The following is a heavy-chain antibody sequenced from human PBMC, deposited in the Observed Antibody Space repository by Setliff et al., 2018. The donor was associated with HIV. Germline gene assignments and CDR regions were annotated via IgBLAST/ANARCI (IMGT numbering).Heavy chain of an antibody. Sequence: PGESLRLSCAASGFTFTSYAMSWVRQAPGKGLEWVSSISGSGITTYHAYSVKGRFTISRDNSKNTLYLQMNSLRAEDTAIYYCAKSGYCGSTTCRNYYYYMDVWGRGTTVTVSS. CDR3: AKSGYCGSTTCRNYYYYMDV. CDR2: ISGSGITT. V-gene: IGHV3-23*01. CDR1: GFTFTSYA. D-gene: IGHD2-2*01. J-gene: IGHJ6*03.